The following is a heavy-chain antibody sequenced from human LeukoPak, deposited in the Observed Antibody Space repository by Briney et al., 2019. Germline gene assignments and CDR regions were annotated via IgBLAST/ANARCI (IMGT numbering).Heavy chain of an antibody. J-gene: IGHJ4*02. D-gene: IGHD3-10*01. CDR3: AKAPSTTSGSVGAF. CDR2: ISDSGGRT. V-gene: IGHV3-23*01. Sequence: PGGSLRLPCAASGFTFSRHAMSWVRQAPGKGLEWVSVISDSGGRTYYADSVKGRFTISRDSSKNTLYLQMNSLRDEDTAVYYCAKAPSTTSGSVGAFWGQGTLVTVSS. CDR1: GFTFSRHA.